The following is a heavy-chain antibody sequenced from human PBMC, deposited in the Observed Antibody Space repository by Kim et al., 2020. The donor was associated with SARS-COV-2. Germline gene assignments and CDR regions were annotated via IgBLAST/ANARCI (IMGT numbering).Heavy chain of an antibody. J-gene: IGHJ4*02. CDR1: GYTFTTYA. CDR2: INTDTGNP. CDR3: VRAVVAGLFDY. V-gene: IGHV7-4-1*02. D-gene: IGHD6-19*01. Sequence: ASVKVSCKASGYTFTTYAINWVRQAPGQGLEWMGWINTDTGNPTYAQGFTGRFVFSLDTSVTTAYLQISSLKADDTAVYYCVRAVVAGLFDYWGQGTLVTVSS.